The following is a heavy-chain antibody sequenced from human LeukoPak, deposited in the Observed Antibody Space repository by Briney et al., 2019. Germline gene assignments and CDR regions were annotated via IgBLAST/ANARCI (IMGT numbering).Heavy chain of an antibody. CDR1: GGTFSRFT. Sequence: SVKVSCKASGGTFSRFTISWVRQAPGQGFEWMGGATPIFGTANFAQRFRGRVSITADESTSTAFMELSSLRFEDTAVYYCAREWGLESSGFYYAYWGQGTLVTVSS. J-gene: IGHJ4*02. CDR2: ATPIFGTA. V-gene: IGHV1-69*13. CDR3: AREWGLESSGFYYAY. D-gene: IGHD3-22*01.